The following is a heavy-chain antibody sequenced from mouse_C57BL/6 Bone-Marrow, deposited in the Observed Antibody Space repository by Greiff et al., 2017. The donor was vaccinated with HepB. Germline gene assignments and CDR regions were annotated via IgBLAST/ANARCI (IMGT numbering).Heavy chain of an antibody. Sequence: QVQLQQPGAELVMPGASVKLSCKASGYTFTSYWMHWVKQRPGQGLEWIGEIDPSDSYTNYNQKFKGKSTLTVDKSSSTAYMQLSSLTSEDSAVYYWASDYYGSSPWYFDVWGTGTTVTVSS. D-gene: IGHD1-1*01. V-gene: IGHV1-69*01. CDR3: ASDYYGSSPWYFDV. CDR1: GYTFTSYW. J-gene: IGHJ1*03. CDR2: IDPSDSYT.